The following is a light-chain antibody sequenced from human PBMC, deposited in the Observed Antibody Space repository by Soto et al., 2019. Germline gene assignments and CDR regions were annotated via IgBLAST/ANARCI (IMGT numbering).Light chain of an antibody. CDR2: GAS. CDR1: QSVSSSY. V-gene: IGKV3-20*01. CDR3: QQFYT. J-gene: IGKJ2*01. Sequence: EIVLTQSPGTLSLSPGERATLSCRASQSVSSSYLAWYQQKPGQAPRLLIYGASSRATGIPDRFSGSGSGTDFTLTISRLEPEDFAVYYCQQFYTVGQGTKLEIK.